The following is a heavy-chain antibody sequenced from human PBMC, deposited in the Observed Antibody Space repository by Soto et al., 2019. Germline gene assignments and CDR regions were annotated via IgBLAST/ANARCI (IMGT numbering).Heavy chain of an antibody. J-gene: IGHJ2*01. Sequence: QITLKESGPELVKHTQTLTLTCTFSGFSLSTSGVAVGWIRQPPGKALEWLSLIYWDDDKRYSPSLKSRLTITKDTSKNQVVLTMTNMDPVDTATYYCVHQEWNNNNFYFDLWGRGTLVTVSS. D-gene: IGHD4-4*01. V-gene: IGHV2-5*02. CDR1: GFSLSTSGVA. CDR3: VHQEWNNNNFYFDL. CDR2: IYWDDDK.